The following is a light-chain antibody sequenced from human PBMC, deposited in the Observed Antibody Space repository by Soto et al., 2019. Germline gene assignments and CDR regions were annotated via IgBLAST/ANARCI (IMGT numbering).Light chain of an antibody. V-gene: IGKV3-20*01. CDR2: GAS. CDR1: QTVNSNY. CDR3: QQYGTSPLT. Sequence: EIVLTQSPGTLSLSPGERATLSCRASQTVNSNYLAWYQQKPGQAPRLLISGASIRATGVPNRFSGSGSGTDFTLTITRLEPEDFAVYYCQQYGTSPLTFGGGTKVDNK. J-gene: IGKJ4*01.